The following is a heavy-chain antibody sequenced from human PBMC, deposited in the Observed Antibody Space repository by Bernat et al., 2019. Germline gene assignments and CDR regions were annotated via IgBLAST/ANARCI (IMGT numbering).Heavy chain of an antibody. V-gene: IGHV1-69*06. D-gene: IGHD2-15*01. CDR3: AIDGAGYCSGGSCYGLY. CDR1: GGTFSSYA. CDR2: IIPIFGTA. Sequence: QVQLVQSGAEVKKPGSSVKVSCKASGGTFSSYAISWVRQAPGQGLEWMGGIIPIFGTANYAQKFQGRVTITADKSTSTAYMELRSLRSEDTAVYYCAIDGAGYCSGGSCYGLYWGQGTLVTVSS. J-gene: IGHJ4*02.